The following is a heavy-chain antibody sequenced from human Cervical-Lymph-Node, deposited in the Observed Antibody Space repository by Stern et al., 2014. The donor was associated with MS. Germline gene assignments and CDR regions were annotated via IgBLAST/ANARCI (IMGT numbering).Heavy chain of an antibody. CDR1: GFTFDDSS. CDR2: LNWNSASI. V-gene: IGHV3-9*01. Sequence: EVQLVESGGGLVQPGRSLRLSCAASGFTFDDSSMHWVRQAPGKGLEWVAGLNWNSASISYADSVKGRFTISRDNAKNSLDLQMNTLRTEDTAFYYCAKDASGGGWFQYFDSWGQGTLVTVSS. D-gene: IGHD6-19*01. CDR3: AKDASGGGWFQYFDS. J-gene: IGHJ4*02.